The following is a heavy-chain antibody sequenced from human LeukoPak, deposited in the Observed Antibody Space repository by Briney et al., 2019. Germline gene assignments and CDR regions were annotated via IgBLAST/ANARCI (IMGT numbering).Heavy chain of an antibody. Sequence: PGGSLRLSCAASGFTFSSYAMSWVRQAPGKGLEWVSAISGSGGSTYYADSVKGRFTISRDNSKNTLYLQMNSLRAEDTAVYYCAKEGLSPGYSSGHRDDAFDIWGQGTMVTVSS. J-gene: IGHJ3*02. D-gene: IGHD6-19*01. CDR2: ISGSGGST. CDR3: AKEGLSPGYSSGHRDDAFDI. CDR1: GFTFSSYA. V-gene: IGHV3-23*01.